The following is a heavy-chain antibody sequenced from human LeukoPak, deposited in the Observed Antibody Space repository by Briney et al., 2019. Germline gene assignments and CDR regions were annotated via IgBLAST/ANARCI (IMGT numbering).Heavy chain of an antibody. Sequence: GGSLRLSCAASGFTFSSYEMNWVRQAPGKGLKWVSYISSSGSTIYYADSVKGRFTISRDNAKNSLYLQMNSLRAEDTAVYYCARRSSRSFDYWGQGTLVTVSS. D-gene: IGHD2-2*01. CDR3: ARRSSRSFDY. CDR2: ISSSGSTI. J-gene: IGHJ4*02. V-gene: IGHV3-48*03. CDR1: GFTFSSYE.